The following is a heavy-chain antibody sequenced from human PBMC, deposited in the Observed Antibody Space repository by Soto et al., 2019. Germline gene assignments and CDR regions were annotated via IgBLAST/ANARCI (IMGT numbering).Heavy chain of an antibody. CDR2: INHSGST. J-gene: IGHJ4*02. CDR3: ARDKITGLLDY. V-gene: IGHV4-34*01. Sequence: QVQLQQWGAGLLKPSETLSLTCAVSGGSFSGYYWTWIRQPPGTGLEWIGEINHSGSTNYNPSLKSRVTISVDTPKNQFSLKLTSVTAADTAVYYCARDKITGLLDYWGQGTLVTVSS. D-gene: IGHD2-8*02. CDR1: GGSFSGYY.